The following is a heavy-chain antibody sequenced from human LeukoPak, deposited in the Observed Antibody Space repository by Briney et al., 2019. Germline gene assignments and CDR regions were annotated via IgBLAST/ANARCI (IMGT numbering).Heavy chain of an antibody. CDR3: AKDPLRYSSGWQNWFDP. J-gene: IGHJ5*02. D-gene: IGHD6-19*01. CDR2: ISGSGGST. CDR1: GFTFSSYA. V-gene: IGHV3-23*01. Sequence: GGSLRLSCAASGFTFSSYAMRWVRQARGRGVEGVSSISGSGGSTYYADSVKGRFTISRDNSKNTLYLQMNSLRAEDTAVYYCAKDPLRYSSGWQNWFDPGGQGTLVTVSA.